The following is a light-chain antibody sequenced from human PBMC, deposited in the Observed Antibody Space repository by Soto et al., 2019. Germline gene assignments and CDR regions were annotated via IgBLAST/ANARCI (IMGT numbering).Light chain of an antibody. J-gene: IGKJ1*01. CDR1: QSVSSN. CDR2: GAS. Sequence: EIVLTQSPATRSLYPGERATISSRASQSVSSNLAWYQQKPGQAPRLLVYGASTRPTGIPTRFSGSGSGTEFTLTISSLQSEDFAVYDCQQYKNWPLWTVGQGTQVAIK. V-gene: IGKV3-15*01. CDR3: QQYKNWPLWT.